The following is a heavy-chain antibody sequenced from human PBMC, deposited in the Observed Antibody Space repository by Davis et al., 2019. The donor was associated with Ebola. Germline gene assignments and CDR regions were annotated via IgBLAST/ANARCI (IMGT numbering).Heavy chain of an antibody. CDR3: ARHDYGDSHFDY. D-gene: IGHD4-17*01. CDR1: GFTFSTYA. Sequence: PGGSLRLSCTASGFTFSTYAMSWVRQAPGKGLEWVSAISGSGGSTYYADSVKGRFTISRDNSKNTLYLQMNSLRAEDTAVYYCARHDYGDSHFDYWGQGTLVTVSS. J-gene: IGHJ4*02. CDR2: ISGSGGST. V-gene: IGHV3-23*01.